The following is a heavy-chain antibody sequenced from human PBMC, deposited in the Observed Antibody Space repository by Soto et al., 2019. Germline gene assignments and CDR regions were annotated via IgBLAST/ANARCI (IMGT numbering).Heavy chain of an antibody. Sequence: ASVKVSCKASGYTFTSYGISWVRQAPGQGLEWMGWISAYNGNTNYAQKLQGRVTMTTDTSTSTAYMELRSLRSDDTAVYYCAREEDDTNSLHFDYWCQGTLVTVSS. CDR2: ISAYNGNT. CDR1: GYTFTSYG. J-gene: IGHJ4*02. D-gene: IGHD2-8*01. V-gene: IGHV1-18*01. CDR3: AREEDDTNSLHFDY.